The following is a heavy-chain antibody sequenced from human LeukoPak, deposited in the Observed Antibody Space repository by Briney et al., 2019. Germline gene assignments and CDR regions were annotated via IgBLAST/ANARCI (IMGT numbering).Heavy chain of an antibody. CDR1: GFTFSSYA. Sequence: PGGSLRLSCAASGFTFSSYAMSWVRQAPGKELEGVSAISDRGINTYYADSVKGRFTISRDNSKNTLYLQMNSLRAEDTAVYYCAKDRSSSSPRAPIDYWGQGTLVTVSS. D-gene: IGHD6-13*01. CDR3: AKDRSSSSPRAPIDY. CDR2: ISDRGINT. J-gene: IGHJ4*02. V-gene: IGHV3-23*01.